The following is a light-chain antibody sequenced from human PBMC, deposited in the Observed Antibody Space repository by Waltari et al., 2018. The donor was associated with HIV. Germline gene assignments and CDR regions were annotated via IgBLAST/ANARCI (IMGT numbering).Light chain of an antibody. CDR1: QSVSTY. CDR2: DAS. CDR3: QQRSYWPFT. Sequence: EVVMTQSPATVSVSPGERATLSCRASQSVSTYLAWYQQKPGQAPRLLIYDASNRATGIPARFSGSGSGTDFTLTISSLEPEDFAVYYCQQRSYWPFTFGQGTKLEIK. V-gene: IGKV3-11*01. J-gene: IGKJ2*01.